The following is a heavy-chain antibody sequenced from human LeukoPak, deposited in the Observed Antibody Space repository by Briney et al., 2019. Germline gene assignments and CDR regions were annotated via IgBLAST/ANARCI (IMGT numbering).Heavy chain of an antibody. CDR3: ARDRGGYCSSTSRSGGYMDV. J-gene: IGHJ6*03. Sequence: GGSLRLSCAASGFTFSSYAMHWVRQAPGKGLEWVAVISYDGSTKYYADSVKGRFTISRDNSKNTLYLQMNSLRAEDTAVYYCARDRGGYCSSTSRSGGYMDVWGKGTTVTVSS. CDR2: ISYDGSTK. D-gene: IGHD2-2*01. CDR1: GFTFSSYA. V-gene: IGHV3-30-3*01.